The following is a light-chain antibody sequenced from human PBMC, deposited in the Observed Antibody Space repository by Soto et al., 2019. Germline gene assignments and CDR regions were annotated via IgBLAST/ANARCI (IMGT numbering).Light chain of an antibody. Sequence: QSALAQPASVSGSPGQSITISCTGTSSDIGDSNFVSWYQHHPGKAPKLLIYGVTDRPSGVSHRFSGSRSDSTASLTISGLQAEDEADYYCSSYTSSSTLIFGGGTKVTVL. V-gene: IGLV2-14*01. CDR3: SSYTSSSTLI. J-gene: IGLJ2*01. CDR1: SSDIGDSNF. CDR2: GVT.